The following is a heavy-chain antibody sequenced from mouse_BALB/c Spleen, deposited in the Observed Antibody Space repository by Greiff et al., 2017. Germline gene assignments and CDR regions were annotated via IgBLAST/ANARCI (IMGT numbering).Heavy chain of an antibody. CDR2: IWSGGST. CDR1: GFSLTSYG. CDR3: ARTSYYYGSEGYAMDY. D-gene: IGHD1-1*01. V-gene: IGHV2-2*02. J-gene: IGHJ4*01. Sequence: VQRVESGPGLVQPSQSLSITCTVSGFSLTSYGVHWVRQSPGKGLEWLGVIWSGGSTDYNAAFISRLSISKDNSKSQVFFKMNSLQANDTAIYYCARTSYYYGSEGYAMDYWGQGTSVTVSS.